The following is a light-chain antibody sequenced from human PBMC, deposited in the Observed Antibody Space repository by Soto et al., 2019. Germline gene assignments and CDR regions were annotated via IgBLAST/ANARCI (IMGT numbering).Light chain of an antibody. CDR3: SSYTSSSTLV. V-gene: IGLV2-14*01. CDR1: SSDVGAYNY. Sequence: SALTQPASVSGSPGQSIPISCTGTSSDVGAYNYVSWYQQHPGKAPKLLIYDVSNRPSGVSNRFSGSKSGNTASLTISGLQAEDESDYYCSSYTSSSTLVFGTGTKVTVL. CDR2: DVS. J-gene: IGLJ1*01.